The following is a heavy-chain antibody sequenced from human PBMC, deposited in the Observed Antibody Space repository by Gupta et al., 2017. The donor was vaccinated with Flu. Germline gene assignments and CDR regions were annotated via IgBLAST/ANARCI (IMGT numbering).Heavy chain of an antibody. Sequence: QVQLVESGGGVVQPGRSLRLSCAASGFTFSSYGMHWVRQAPGKGLEWVAVIWYDGSNKYYADSVKGRFTISRDNSKNTRYLQMNSLRAEDTAVYYCARDSKLAVVIGNCMDVGGQGTTVTVSS. CDR3: ARDSKLAVVIGNCMDV. CDR2: IWYDGSNK. D-gene: IGHD3-22*01. J-gene: IGHJ6*02. CDR1: GFTFSSYG. V-gene: IGHV3-33*01.